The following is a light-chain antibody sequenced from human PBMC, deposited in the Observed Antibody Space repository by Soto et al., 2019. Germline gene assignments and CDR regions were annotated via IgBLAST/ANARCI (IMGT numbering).Light chain of an antibody. Sequence: QSALTQPASVSGSPGQSITISCTGTSSDVGGYNYVSWYQQHPGKAPKLMIYEVSNRPSGVSNRFSGSKSGNTASLTISGLQAEDEADDYCSSYTSSSTAVFGGGTQLTVL. CDR2: EVS. J-gene: IGLJ7*01. V-gene: IGLV2-14*01. CDR1: SSDVGGYNY. CDR3: SSYTSSSTAV.